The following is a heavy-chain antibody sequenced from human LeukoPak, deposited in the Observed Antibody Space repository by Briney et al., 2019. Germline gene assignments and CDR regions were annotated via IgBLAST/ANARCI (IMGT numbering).Heavy chain of an antibody. CDR1: GGSISSYY. D-gene: IGHD3-10*01. Sequence: SETLSLTCTVSGGSISSYYWSWIRQPPGKGLEWIGYIYYSGSTNYNPSLKSRVTISVDTSKNQFSLKLSSVTAADTAVYYCARVGDGSGSYYPHYYYGMDVWGQGTTVTVSS. CDR3: ARVGDGSGSYYPHYYYGMDV. V-gene: IGHV4-59*01. CDR2: IYYSGST. J-gene: IGHJ6*02.